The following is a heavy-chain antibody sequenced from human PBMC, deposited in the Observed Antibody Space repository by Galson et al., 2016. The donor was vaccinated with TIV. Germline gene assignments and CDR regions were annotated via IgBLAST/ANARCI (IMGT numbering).Heavy chain of an antibody. CDR1: GGSVSSGSYY. D-gene: IGHD5/OR15-5a*01. CDR3: ARAVGFYDDNWFDP. V-gene: IGHV4-61*01. J-gene: IGHJ5*02. Sequence: TLSLTCTVSGGSVSSGSYYWSWIRQPPGKGLAYIGYISYSGSTNYNSSLKSRVTISVDTSKNQFSLRLKSVTPADTAVYYCARAVGFYDDNWFDPWGQGTLVTVSS. CDR2: ISYSGST.